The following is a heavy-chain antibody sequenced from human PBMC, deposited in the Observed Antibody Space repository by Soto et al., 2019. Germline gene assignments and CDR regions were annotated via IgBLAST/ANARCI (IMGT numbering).Heavy chain of an antibody. CDR1: GFICSSYD. D-gene: IGHD2-8*02. CDR2: TLVSDST. Sequence: CAASGFICSSYDMSWVRQAPEKALEWVSTTLVSDSTHYDDSVRGRFTISRDRSKNTVYLQMNSLTAGDTAVYYCAKATATGGGAFGISGQGTVVTVS. V-gene: IGHV3-23*01. CDR3: AKATATGGGAFGI. J-gene: IGHJ3*02.